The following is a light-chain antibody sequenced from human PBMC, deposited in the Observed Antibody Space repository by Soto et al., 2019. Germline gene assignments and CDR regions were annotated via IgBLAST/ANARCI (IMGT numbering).Light chain of an antibody. Sequence: EIVLTQSPATLSLSPGERATLSCRASQSVSSYLAWYQQKPGQAPRLLIHDASNRATGIPARFSGSGSGTDFTLTISSLGPEDFAVYYCQQRSNWPGTFGQGTKLEIK. J-gene: IGKJ2*01. V-gene: IGKV3-11*01. CDR1: QSVSSY. CDR3: QQRSNWPGT. CDR2: DAS.